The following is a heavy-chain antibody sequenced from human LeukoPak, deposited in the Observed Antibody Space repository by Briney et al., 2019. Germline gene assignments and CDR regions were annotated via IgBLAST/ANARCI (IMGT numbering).Heavy chain of an antibody. CDR2: IYYSGST. J-gene: IGHJ6*03. Sequence: SETLSLTCTVSGGSISSSSYYWGWIRQPPGKGLEWIGSIYYSGSTYYNPSLKSRVTISVDTSKNQFSLNLSSVTAADTAVYYCARAGPQHNYYDSSGYERYPPYYYMDVWGKGTTVTVSS. CDR1: GGSISSSSYY. CDR3: ARAGPQHNYYDSSGYERYPPYYYMDV. V-gene: IGHV4-39*01. D-gene: IGHD3-22*01.